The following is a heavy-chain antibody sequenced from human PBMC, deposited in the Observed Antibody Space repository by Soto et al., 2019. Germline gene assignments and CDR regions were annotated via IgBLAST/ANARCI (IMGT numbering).Heavy chain of an antibody. Sequence: GGSLRLSCAASGFTFSSYAMSWVRQAPGKGLEWVSAISGSGGSTYYADSVKGRFTISRDNSKNTLYLQMNSLRAEDTAVYYCAKGRYYDLMGGYYYMDVWGKGTTVTVSS. CDR3: AKGRYYDLMGGYYYMDV. CDR2: ISGSGGST. V-gene: IGHV3-23*01. CDR1: GFTFSSYA. D-gene: IGHD3-3*01. J-gene: IGHJ6*03.